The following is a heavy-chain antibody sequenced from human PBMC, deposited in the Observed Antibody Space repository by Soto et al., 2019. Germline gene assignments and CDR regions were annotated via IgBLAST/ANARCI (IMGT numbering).Heavy chain of an antibody. CDR3: ARSDGRY. CDR1: GGSIDSYY. V-gene: IGHV4-59*01. Sequence: SETLSLTCTVSGGSIDSYYWSWIRQPPGKGLEWIGNIYYSGSTNYNPSLKSRVTISVDTSKNQFSLKLSSVTAADTAVYYCARSDGRYWGQGTLVTVSS. J-gene: IGHJ4*02. CDR2: IYYSGST.